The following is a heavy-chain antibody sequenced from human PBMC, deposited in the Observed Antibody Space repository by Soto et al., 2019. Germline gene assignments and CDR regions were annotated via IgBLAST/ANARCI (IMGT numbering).Heavy chain of an antibody. J-gene: IGHJ3*02. CDR2: INHSGST. CDR3: ARGSKQIVVTDAFDI. V-gene: IGHV4-34*01. D-gene: IGHD2-21*01. CDR1: GGSFSGYY. Sequence: SETLSLTCAVYGGSFSGYYCSWIRQPPGKGLEWIGEINHSGSTNYNPSLKSRVTISVDTSKNQFSLKLSSVTAADTAVYYCARGSKQIVVTDAFDIWGQGTMVTVSS.